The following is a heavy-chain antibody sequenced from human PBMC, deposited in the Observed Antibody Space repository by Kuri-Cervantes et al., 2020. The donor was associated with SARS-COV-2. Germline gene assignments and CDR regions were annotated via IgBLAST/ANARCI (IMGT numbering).Heavy chain of an antibody. Sequence: GESLKISCAASGFTFSSYWMHWVRQAPGKGLEWVSAISGSGGSTYYADSVKGRFTISRDNSKNTLYLQMNSLRAEDTAVYYCANTPLVDAFDIWGQGTMVTVSS. CDR1: GFTFSSYW. D-gene: IGHD2-8*02. CDR3: ANTPLVDAFDI. V-gene: IGHV3-23*01. J-gene: IGHJ3*02. CDR2: ISGSGGST.